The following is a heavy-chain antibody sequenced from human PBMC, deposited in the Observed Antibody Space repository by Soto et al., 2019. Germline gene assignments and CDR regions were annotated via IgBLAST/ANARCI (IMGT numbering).Heavy chain of an antibody. CDR3: ARVAFSYFGMDV. V-gene: IGHV4-4*07. CDR2: VFSSGST. Sequence: PSETLSLTCSVPGGAISSYYWSWVRQPAGKGLEWIGRVFSSGSTNYNASLKSRVTKSIDTSKNEVSLTLRSVTAADTAVYYCARVAFSYFGMDVWGPGTTVTVSS. J-gene: IGHJ6*02. D-gene: IGHD3-3*02. CDR1: GGAISSYY.